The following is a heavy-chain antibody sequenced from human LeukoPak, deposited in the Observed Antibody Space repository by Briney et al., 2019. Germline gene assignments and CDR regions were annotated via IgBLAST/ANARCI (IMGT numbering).Heavy chain of an antibody. V-gene: IGHV4-38-2*02. CDR3: ARDSWSRGYRVDS. Sequence: PSETLSLTCGVSGMSLYGYFWGWIRQPPGKGLEWIGSIFRSGTTYYNPSLKSRVTISLDTSKNQFSLKLSSVTAADTAVYYCARDSWSRGYRVDSWGQGTLVTVSS. J-gene: IGHJ4*02. CDR1: GMSLYGYF. D-gene: IGHD3-22*01. CDR2: IFRSGTT.